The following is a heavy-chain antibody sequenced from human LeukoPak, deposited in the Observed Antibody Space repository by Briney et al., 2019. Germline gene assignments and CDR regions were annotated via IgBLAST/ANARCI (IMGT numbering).Heavy chain of an antibody. Sequence: SETLSLTCTVSGGSISGYYWSWIRQPPGKGLEWIGYIYYSGSTNYNPSLKSRVTISVDTSKNQFSLKLSSVTAADTAVYYCARDNVGPYYYDSSGYGYWYFDLWGRGTLVTVSS. CDR3: ARDNVGPYYYDSSGYGYWYFDL. V-gene: IGHV4-59*01. J-gene: IGHJ2*01. D-gene: IGHD3-22*01. CDR2: IYYSGST. CDR1: GGSISGYY.